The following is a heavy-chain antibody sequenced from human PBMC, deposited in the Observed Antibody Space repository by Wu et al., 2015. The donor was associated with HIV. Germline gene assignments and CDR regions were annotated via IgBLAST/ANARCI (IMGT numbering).Heavy chain of an antibody. J-gene: IGHJ4*02. V-gene: IGHV1-46*01. CDR1: GYTFTSYY. CDR3: ARDSHPSITMIVPYLYYFDY. CDR2: INPSGGST. D-gene: IGHD3-22*01. Sequence: QVQLVQSGAEVKKPGASVKVSCKASGYTFTSYYMHWVRQAPGQGLEWMGIINPSGGSTSYAQKFQGRVTMTRDTSTSTVYMELSSLRSEDTAVYYCARDSHPSITMIVPYLYYFDYVGQGTLVHRLL.